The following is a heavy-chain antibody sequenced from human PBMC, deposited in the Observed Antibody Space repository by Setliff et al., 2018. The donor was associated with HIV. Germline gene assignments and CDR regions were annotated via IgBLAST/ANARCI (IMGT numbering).Heavy chain of an antibody. V-gene: IGHV1-69*13. Sequence: SVKVSCKASGYTLTSYGISWVRQAPGQGLEWMGGIIPIFGTANYAQKFQGRVTITADESTTTAYMELSSLRSEDTAVYYCVRVTSSSTGYNYYYGMDVWGQGTRVTVSS. CDR2: IIPIFGTA. J-gene: IGHJ6*02. D-gene: IGHD6-6*01. CDR3: VRVTSSSTGYNYYYGMDV. CDR1: GYTLTSYG.